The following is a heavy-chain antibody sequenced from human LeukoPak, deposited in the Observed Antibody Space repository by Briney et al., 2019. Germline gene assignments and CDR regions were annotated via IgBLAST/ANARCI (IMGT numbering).Heavy chain of an antibody. D-gene: IGHD6-19*01. Sequence: SQTLSLACAISGDSVSSNSAAWNWIRQSPSRGLEWLGRTYYRSKWYNDYAVSVKSRITIKPDTSKNQFSLQLKSVAPEDTAVYYCAKSYSSGWDFDYWGQGTLVTVSS. CDR3: AKSYSSGWDFDY. CDR1: GDSVSSNSAA. J-gene: IGHJ4*02. V-gene: IGHV6-1*01. CDR2: TYYRSKWYN.